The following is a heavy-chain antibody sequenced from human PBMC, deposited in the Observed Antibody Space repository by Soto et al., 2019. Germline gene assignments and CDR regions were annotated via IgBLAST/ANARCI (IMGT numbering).Heavy chain of an antibody. CDR1: GFTFSSYA. CDR3: AFPVGAIRAFDI. V-gene: IGHV3-30-3*01. Sequence: QVQLVESGGGVVQPGRSLRLSCAASGFTFSSYAMHWVRQAPGKGLEWVAVISYDGSNKYYADSVKGRFTISRDNSKNTLYLQMNSLRAEDTAVYYCAFPVGAIRAFDIWGQGTMVTVSS. J-gene: IGHJ3*02. CDR2: ISYDGSNK. D-gene: IGHD1-26*01.